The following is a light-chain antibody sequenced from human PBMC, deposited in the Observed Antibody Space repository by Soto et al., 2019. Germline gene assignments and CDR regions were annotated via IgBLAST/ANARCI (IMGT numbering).Light chain of an antibody. CDR3: SSYTTSNTRQIV. CDR1: SSDVGGCNY. J-gene: IGLJ1*01. CDR2: DVS. V-gene: IGLV2-14*03. Sequence: QPVLTQPASVSGSPGQSITISCTGTSSDVGGCNYVSWYQHHPGKAPKLMIYDVSNRPSGVSNRFSGSKSGNAASLTISGLQPEDEADYYCSSYTTSNTRQIVFGTGTKVTVL.